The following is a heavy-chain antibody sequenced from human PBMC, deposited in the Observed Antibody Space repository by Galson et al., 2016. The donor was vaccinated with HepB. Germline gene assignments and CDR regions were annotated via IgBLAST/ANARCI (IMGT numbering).Heavy chain of an antibody. CDR2: ISPYNGNT. V-gene: IGHV1-18*01. J-gene: IGHJ4*02. D-gene: IGHD3-10*01. CDR3: ARSGGIAMNRGLYFDY. CDR1: GYTFTTYG. Sequence: SVKVSCKASGYTFTTYGINWVRQAPGQGLEWMGWISPYNGNTNYAQRLQGRVTMTTDTSTRTAYMELRSLRSDDTAVSYCARSGGIAMNRGLYFDYWGQGTLVTVSS.